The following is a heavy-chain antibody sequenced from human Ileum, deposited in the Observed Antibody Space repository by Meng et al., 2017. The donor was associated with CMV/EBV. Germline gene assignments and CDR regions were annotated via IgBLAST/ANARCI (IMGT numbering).Heavy chain of an antibody. J-gene: IGHJ6*02. D-gene: IGHD3-22*01. Sequence: ASVKVSCKASGDTFTNYYIHWVRQGPGQGLEWMGTINPRGGSTGYAQKFLGRLTMTRDRSTSTVYMEVSSLRSEDTAVYYCARDLFGGGYLGYGMDVWGQGTTVTVSS. V-gene: IGHV1-46*01. CDR1: GDTFTNYY. CDR3: ARDLFGGGYLGYGMDV. CDR2: INPRGGST.